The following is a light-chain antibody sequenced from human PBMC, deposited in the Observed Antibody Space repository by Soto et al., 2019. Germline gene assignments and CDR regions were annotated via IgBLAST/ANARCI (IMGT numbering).Light chain of an antibody. J-gene: IGKJ5*01. CDR3: QQYNNWPPIT. V-gene: IGKV3-15*01. CDR1: QSVSSN. CDR2: GAS. Sequence: IVMTQSPSTLSVSPGARATLSCRASQSVSSNLAWYQQKPGQAHRLLIYGASPRATGIPDRFSGSGSGTEFTLTISSLQSEDFAVYYCQQYNNWPPITFGQGTRLEIK.